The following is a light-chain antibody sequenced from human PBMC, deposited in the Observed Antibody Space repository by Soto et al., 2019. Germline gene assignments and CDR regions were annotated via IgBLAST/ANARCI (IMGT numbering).Light chain of an antibody. Sequence: QSALTQPRSVSGSPGQSVTISCTGTGSDVGGYNSVSWYQHHPGKAPSLIIYDVNKRPSGVPDRFSGSKSENAASLTISGLQAEDGGDYYCCSYAGRYSYVFGSGTKVTVL. CDR1: GSDVGGYNS. V-gene: IGLV2-11*01. CDR3: CSYAGRYSYV. J-gene: IGLJ1*01. CDR2: DVN.